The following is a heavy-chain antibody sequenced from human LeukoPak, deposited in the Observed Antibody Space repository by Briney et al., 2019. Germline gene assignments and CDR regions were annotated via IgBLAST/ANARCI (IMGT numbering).Heavy chain of an antibody. CDR1: GFTFSSYG. V-gene: IGHV3-30*02. Sequence: GGSLRLSCAASGFTFSSYGMHWVRQAPGKGLEWVAFIRYDGSNKYYADSVKGRFTISRDNSKNTLYLQMNSLRAEDTAVYYCAKCSHYDFWSGYSDYWGQGTLVTVSS. CDR2: IRYDGSNK. D-gene: IGHD3-3*01. CDR3: AKCSHYDFWSGYSDY. J-gene: IGHJ4*02.